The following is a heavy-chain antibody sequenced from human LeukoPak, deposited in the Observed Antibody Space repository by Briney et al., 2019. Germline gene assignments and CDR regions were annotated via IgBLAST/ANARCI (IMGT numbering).Heavy chain of an antibody. Sequence: PGGSLRLSCVASGFNFRNYGMNWVRQAPGKGLEWVAAVSDDGDKTYYGDSVKGRFTVSRDNSKNTLYLQMSSLTSEDTAVYYCATSDIWGSYRLFDYWGQGTLVTVSS. V-gene: IGHV3-23*01. J-gene: IGHJ4*02. CDR2: VSDDGDKT. CDR3: ATSDIWGSYRLFDY. D-gene: IGHD3-16*02. CDR1: GFNFRNYG.